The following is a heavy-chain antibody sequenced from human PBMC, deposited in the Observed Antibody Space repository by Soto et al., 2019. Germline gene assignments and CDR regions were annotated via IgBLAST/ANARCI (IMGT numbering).Heavy chain of an antibody. Sequence: ASVKVSCKASGYTFTNYGISWVRQAPGQGLEWMGWINTYNGNTNYAQNVQGRVTMTTDTSTSTAYMEVGNLRSDDTAVYYCAAYCSGGSCYLPFRYHWGQGTLVTVSS. CDR1: GYTFTNYG. V-gene: IGHV1-18*01. J-gene: IGHJ5*02. D-gene: IGHD2-15*01. CDR2: INTYNGNT. CDR3: AAYCSGGSCYLPFRYH.